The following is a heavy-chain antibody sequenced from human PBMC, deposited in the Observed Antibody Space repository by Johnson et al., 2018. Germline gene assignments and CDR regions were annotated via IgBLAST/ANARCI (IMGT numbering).Heavy chain of an antibody. D-gene: IGHD3-22*01. V-gene: IGHV3-23*01. J-gene: IGHJ5*02. Sequence: WVSAISFSGGSTYSADSVKGLFTISRDNSKNTLYLQMNSLRAEDTAVYYCAKTTKYYYDSSGYGNWFDPWS. CDR3: AKTTKYYYDSSGYGNWFDP. CDR2: ISFSGGST.